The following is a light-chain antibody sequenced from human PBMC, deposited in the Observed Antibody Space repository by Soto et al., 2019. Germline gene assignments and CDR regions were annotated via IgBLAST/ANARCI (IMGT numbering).Light chain of an antibody. Sequence: EVVLTQSPATLSLSPGERATLSCRASQSIRNYLAWYQQKPGQAPRLLVYGASSRATGIPDRFSGSGFGTDFALTISRLEPEDSAVYYCHQYDNAPFTFGPGTRVGIK. CDR3: HQYDNAPFT. V-gene: IGKV3-20*01. CDR2: GAS. J-gene: IGKJ3*01. CDR1: QSIRNY.